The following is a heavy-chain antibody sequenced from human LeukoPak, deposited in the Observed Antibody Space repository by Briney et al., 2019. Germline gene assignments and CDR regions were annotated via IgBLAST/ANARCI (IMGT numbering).Heavy chain of an antibody. V-gene: IGHV3-11*06. CDR3: GRGHYDVNV. Sequence: PGGSLRLSCAASGFTFSNHYGSWIRQAPGKGLEWISYIFSSSSDTYYADSVKGRFAISRDNAKNTLYLQMNSLRVEGSAVYYCGRGHYDVNVWGQGTSVTVSS. CDR2: IFSSSSDT. CDR1: GFTFSNHY. J-gene: IGHJ6*02.